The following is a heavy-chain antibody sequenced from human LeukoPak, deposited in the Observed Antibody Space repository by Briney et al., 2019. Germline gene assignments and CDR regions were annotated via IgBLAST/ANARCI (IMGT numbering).Heavy chain of an antibody. V-gene: IGHV3-21*01. CDR2: ISSSSSHI. CDR1: GFTFSSYN. CDR3: ARVFWETVNTGYYSDF. Sequence: GGSLRLSCAASGFTFSSYNMNWVRQAPGKGLEWVSSISSSSSHIFYADSVRGRFTISRDNANNALHLQVNSLRAEDTAVYYCARVFWETVNTGYYSDFWGQGTLVTVSS. D-gene: IGHD3-22*01. J-gene: IGHJ4*02.